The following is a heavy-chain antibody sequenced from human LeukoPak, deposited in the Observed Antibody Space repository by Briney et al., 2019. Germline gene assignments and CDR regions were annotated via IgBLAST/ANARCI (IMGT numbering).Heavy chain of an antibody. Sequence: SETLSLTCTVSGGSISSSNFYWGWIRQPPGKGLEWIGSIYYSGSTYYNPSLKSRVTISVDTSKNQFSLKLSSVTAADTAVYYCARDLVMLWISPYHDAFDIWGQGTMVTVSS. V-gene: IGHV4-39*07. J-gene: IGHJ3*02. D-gene: IGHD2-8*01. CDR1: GGSISSSNFY. CDR2: IYYSGST. CDR3: ARDLVMLWISPYHDAFDI.